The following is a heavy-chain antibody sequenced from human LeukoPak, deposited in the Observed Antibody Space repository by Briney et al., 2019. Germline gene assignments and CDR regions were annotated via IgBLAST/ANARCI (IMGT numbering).Heavy chain of an antibody. CDR2: ISWNSGSI. D-gene: IGHD6-13*01. J-gene: IGHJ4*02. Sequence: PGVSLRLSCAASGFTFDDYAMHWVRQAPGKGLEWVSGISWNSGSIGYADSVKGRFTISRDNAKNSLYLQMNSLRAEDTALYYCAKSKAASGRQLAFDYWGQGTLVTVSS. CDR1: GFTFDDYA. V-gene: IGHV3-9*01. CDR3: AKSKAASGRQLAFDY.